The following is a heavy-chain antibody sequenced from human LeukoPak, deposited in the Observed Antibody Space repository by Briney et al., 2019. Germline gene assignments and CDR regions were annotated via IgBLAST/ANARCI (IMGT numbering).Heavy chain of an antibody. V-gene: IGHV4-59*01. D-gene: IGHD1-26*01. CDR3: AREGGYGMDV. J-gene: IGHJ6*02. Sequence: PSETLSLTCTVSGGSISSYYWSWIRQPPGKGLEWIGNIYYSGSTNYNPSLKSRVTISVDTSKNQFSLKLSSVTAADTAVYYCAREGGYGMDVWGQGTTVTVSS. CDR2: IYYSGST. CDR1: GGSISSYY.